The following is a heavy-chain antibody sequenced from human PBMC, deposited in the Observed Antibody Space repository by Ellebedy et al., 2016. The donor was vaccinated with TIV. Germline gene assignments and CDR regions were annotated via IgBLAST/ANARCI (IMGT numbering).Heavy chain of an antibody. D-gene: IGHD3-10*01. CDR2: ISSSGSTI. V-gene: IGHV3-11*01. CDR1: GFTFSDYY. Sequence: GGSLRLXXAASGFTFSDYYMSWIRQAPGKGLEWVSYISSSGSTIYYADSVKGRFTISRDNAKNSLYLQMNSLRAEDTAVYYCAKPKYGSGSLVPLDYWGQGTLVTVSS. J-gene: IGHJ4*02. CDR3: AKPKYGSGSLVPLDY.